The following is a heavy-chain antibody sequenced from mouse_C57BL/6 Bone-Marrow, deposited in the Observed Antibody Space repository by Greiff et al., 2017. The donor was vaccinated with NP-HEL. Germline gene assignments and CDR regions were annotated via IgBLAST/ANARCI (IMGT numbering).Heavy chain of an antibody. Sequence: QVQLKESGPGLVQPSQSLSITCTVSGFSLTSYGVHWVRQSPGKGLEWLGVIWSGGSTDYNAAFISRLSISKDNSKSQVFFKMNSLQADDTAIYYCATPSYYGNYDYAMDYWGQGTSVTVSS. V-gene: IGHV2-2*01. D-gene: IGHD2-10*01. J-gene: IGHJ4*01. CDR3: ATPSYYGNYDYAMDY. CDR1: GFSLTSYG. CDR2: IWSGGST.